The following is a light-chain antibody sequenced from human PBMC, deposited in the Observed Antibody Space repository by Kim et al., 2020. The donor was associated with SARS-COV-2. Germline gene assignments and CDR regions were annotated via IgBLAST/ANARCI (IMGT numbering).Light chain of an antibody. Sequence: RITISCSGSSSNMGSNFVYWYQHLPGAAPNPLIYENYGRPSGFPDRFSGSKSGTSASLAISGLRSEDEGDYYCAAWDDSLSGPWVFGGGTK. CDR3: AAWDDSLSGPWV. CDR2: ENY. CDR1: SSNMGSNF. J-gene: IGLJ3*02. V-gene: IGLV1-47*01.